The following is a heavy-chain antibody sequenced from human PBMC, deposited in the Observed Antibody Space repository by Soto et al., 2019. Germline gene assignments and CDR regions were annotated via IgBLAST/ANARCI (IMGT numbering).Heavy chain of an antibody. V-gene: IGHV3-30*03. CDR1: GFTFSSYG. J-gene: IGHJ3*02. CDR3: AAYNTSRHAAFDI. D-gene: IGHD1-20*01. CDR2: ISYDGSNK. Sequence: PGGSLRLSCAASGFTFSSYGMHWVRQAPGKGLEWVAVISYDGSNKYYADSVKGRFTISRDNSKNTLLLKMASLRAEDTAVYFCAAYNTSRHAAFDIWGRGTLVTVSS.